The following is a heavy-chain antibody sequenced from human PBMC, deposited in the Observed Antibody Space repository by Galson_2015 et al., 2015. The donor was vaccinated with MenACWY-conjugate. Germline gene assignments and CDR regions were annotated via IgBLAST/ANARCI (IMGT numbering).Heavy chain of an antibody. Sequence: QSGAEVKKPGESLKISCKGSGYSFTNYWIAWVRQMPGKGLEWVGLIDPVNSNIRYSPSFQGQVAISADESISTAYLQWSSLKASDTATYYCARHPPGGRGMDVWGQGTRVTVSS. V-gene: IGHV5-51*01. D-gene: IGHD1-26*01. CDR3: ARHPPGGRGMDV. J-gene: IGHJ6*02. CDR1: GYSFTNYW. CDR2: IDPVNSNI.